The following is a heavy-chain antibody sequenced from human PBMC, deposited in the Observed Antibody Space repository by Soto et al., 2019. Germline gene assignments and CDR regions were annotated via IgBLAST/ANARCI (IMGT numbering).Heavy chain of an antibody. CDR1: GFTFSRYA. V-gene: IGHV3-23*01. Sequence: PGWYLRLSCADSGFTFSRYALRWVRQAPGKGLEWVSAISGSGGSTYYADSVKGRFTISVDSSKNQLSLKLSSVTAADTAVYDCARGYSHYAYWGRGTLLTVSS. D-gene: IGHD4-4*01. CDR3: ARGYSHYAY. CDR2: ISGSGGST. J-gene: IGHJ4*02.